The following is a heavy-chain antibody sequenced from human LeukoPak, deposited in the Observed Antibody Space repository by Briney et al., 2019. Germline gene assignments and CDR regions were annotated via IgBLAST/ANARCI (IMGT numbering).Heavy chain of an antibody. V-gene: IGHV3-21*01. D-gene: IGHD6-13*01. J-gene: IGHJ4*02. Sequence: GRSLRLSCAASGFTFTTYWMSWVRQAPGKGLEWVSSISSSSSYIYYADSVKGRFTISRDNAKNSLYLQMNSLRAEDTAVYYCARDHSKPYSSSLDFDYWGQGTLVTVPS. CDR3: ARDHSKPYSSSLDFDY. CDR2: ISSSSSYI. CDR1: GFTFTTYW.